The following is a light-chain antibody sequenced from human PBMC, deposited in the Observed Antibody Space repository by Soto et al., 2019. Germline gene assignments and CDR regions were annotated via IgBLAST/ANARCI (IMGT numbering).Light chain of an antibody. V-gene: IGKV3-20*01. CDR3: QQLNSYPFT. CDR1: QSVSNNY. Sequence: EIVLTQSPGTLSLSPGERATLSCRASQSVSNNYLAWYQQKPGQAPRLLIYGASNRATGIPDRFSGSGSGTDFTLTISRLEPEDFATYYCQQLNSYPFTFGGGTKVDIK. CDR2: GAS. J-gene: IGKJ4*01.